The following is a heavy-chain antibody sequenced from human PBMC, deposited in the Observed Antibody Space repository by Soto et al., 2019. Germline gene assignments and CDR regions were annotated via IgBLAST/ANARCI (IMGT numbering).Heavy chain of an antibody. D-gene: IGHD6-13*01. CDR3: ARHYDSSRYYYYYGMDV. CDR2: TYYRSKWYN. CDR1: GDSVSRNSAA. V-gene: IGHV6-1*01. J-gene: IGHJ6*02. Sequence: SQTLSLTCAISGDSVSRNSAAWNWIRQSPSRGLEWLGRTYYRSKWYNDYAVSVKSRITINPDTSKNQFSLQLNSVTPEDTAVYYCARHYDSSRYYYYYGMDVWGQGTTVTVSS.